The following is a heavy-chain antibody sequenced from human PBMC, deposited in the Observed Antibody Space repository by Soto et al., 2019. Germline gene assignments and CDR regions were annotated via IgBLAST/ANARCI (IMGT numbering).Heavy chain of an antibody. Sequence: ESCGESLKSYAVDVVCQETEQGLEWMGIINPSGGSTSYAQKFQGRVTMARDTSTSTVYMELSSLRSEDTAVYYCARDMEPYYYDSSGYYYFQHWCQGTLVTVPS. J-gene: IGHJ1*01. CDR1: GESLKSYA. CDR3: ARDMEPYYYDSSGYYYFQH. D-gene: IGHD3-22*01. CDR2: INPSGGST. V-gene: IGHV1-46*02.